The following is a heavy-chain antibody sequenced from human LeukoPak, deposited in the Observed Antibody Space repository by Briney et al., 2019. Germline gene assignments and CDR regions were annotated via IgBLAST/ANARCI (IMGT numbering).Heavy chain of an antibody. V-gene: IGHV4-38-2*02. CDR3: ARDPTDYGDYYAFDI. Sequence: SETLSLTCTVSGYSISSGYYWGWIRQPPGKGLEWIGSIYHSGSTYYNPSLKSRVTISVDTSKNQFSLKLSSVTAADTAVYYCARDPTDYGDYYAFDIWGQGTMVTVSS. CDR1: GYSISSGYY. J-gene: IGHJ3*02. D-gene: IGHD4-17*01. CDR2: IYHSGST.